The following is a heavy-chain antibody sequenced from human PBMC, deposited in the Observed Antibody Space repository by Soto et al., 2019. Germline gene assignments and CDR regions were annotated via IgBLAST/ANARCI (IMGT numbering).Heavy chain of an antibody. CDR2: ISSSSTI. D-gene: IGHD3-10*01. CDR3: ARLDYYGSGSYYNYYYYGMDV. CDR1: GFTFSSYS. Sequence: GGSLRLSCAASGFTFSSYSMNWVRQAPGKGLEWVSYISSSSTIYYADSVKGRFTISRDNAKNSLYLQMNSLRAEDTAVYYCARLDYYGSGSYYNYYYYGMDVWGQGTTVTVSS. V-gene: IGHV3-48*04. J-gene: IGHJ6*02.